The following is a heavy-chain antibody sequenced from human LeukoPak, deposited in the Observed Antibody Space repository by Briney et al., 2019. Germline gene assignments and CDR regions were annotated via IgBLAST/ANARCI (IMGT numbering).Heavy chain of an antibody. Sequence: QPGGSLRLSCAAPGVTFSNIWMYWVRQAPGKGLDWVALINPDGSITTYADSVKGRFTISRDNAKNTVYLQMNSLRGEDTAMYFCARGGDDYWGQGTLVIVSS. D-gene: IGHD2-21*01. CDR3: ARGGDDY. CDR2: INPDGSIT. J-gene: IGHJ4*02. V-gene: IGHV3-74*01. CDR1: GVTFSNIW.